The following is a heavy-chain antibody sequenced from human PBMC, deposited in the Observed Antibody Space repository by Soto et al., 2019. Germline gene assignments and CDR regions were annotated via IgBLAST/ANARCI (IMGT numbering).Heavy chain of an antibody. J-gene: IGHJ4*02. D-gene: IGHD5-18*01. V-gene: IGHV4-39*01. CDR1: GGSISSSSYY. CDR2: IYYSGST. Sequence: QLQLQESGPGLVKPSETLSLTCTVSGGSISSSSYYWGWIRQPPGKGLEWIGSIYYSGSTYYNPSLKSRVTISVDTSKNQFSLKLSSVTAADTAVYYCARQGGYSYGLDYFDYWGQGTLVTVSS. CDR3: ARQGGYSYGLDYFDY.